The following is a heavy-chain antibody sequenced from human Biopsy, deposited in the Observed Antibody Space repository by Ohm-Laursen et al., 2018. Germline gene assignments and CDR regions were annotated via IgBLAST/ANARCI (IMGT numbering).Heavy chain of an antibody. Sequence: GSLRLSCAASGFIFSDYYMSWIRQAPGKGLEWVSNINSVGTIYYADSVRGRFTISRDNAKNLLYLQMNSLRVEDTAVYYCARSVGIMAAPIDYWGQGTLVTVSS. D-gene: IGHD3-16*01. CDR1: GFIFSDYY. CDR3: ARSVGIMAAPIDY. J-gene: IGHJ4*02. V-gene: IGHV3-11*01. CDR2: INSVGTI.